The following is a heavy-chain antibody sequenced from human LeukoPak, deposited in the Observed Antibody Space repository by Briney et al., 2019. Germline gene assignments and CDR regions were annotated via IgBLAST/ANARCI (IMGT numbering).Heavy chain of an antibody. CDR1: GDSLTSHF. V-gene: IGHV4-59*08. CDR2: VFHSGTT. D-gene: IGHD5-24*01. J-gene: IGHJ3*02. Sequence: SETLSLTCNVSGDSLTSHFWSWLRQTPGKGLEWIGYVFHSGTTNYSPSLKSRVTISLDTSKKQFYLRLASVTAADTAVYYCARRMATVTDAFDIWGRGTMVSVSS. CDR3: ARRMATVTDAFDI.